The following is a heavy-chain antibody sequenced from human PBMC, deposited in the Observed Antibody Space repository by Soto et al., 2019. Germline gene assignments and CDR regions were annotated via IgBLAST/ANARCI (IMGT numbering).Heavy chain of an antibody. J-gene: IGHJ3*02. CDR2: IIPIFGTA. CDR3: ARVGAVLGAFDI. V-gene: IGHV1-69*06. D-gene: IGHD3-16*01. Sequence: SVKVSCKASGGTFGSFAISWVRQAPGQGLEWMGGIIPIFGTANYAQKFQGRVTITADKSTSTGYMELSSLRSEDTAVYYCARVGAVLGAFDIWGQGTMVTVSS. CDR1: GGTFGSFA.